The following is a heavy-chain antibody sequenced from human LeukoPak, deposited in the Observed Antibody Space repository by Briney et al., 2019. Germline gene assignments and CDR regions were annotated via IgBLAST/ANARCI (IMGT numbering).Heavy chain of an antibody. V-gene: IGHV3-64*01. CDR1: GFTFSSYA. CDR3: VRGWSTVTSRFDY. Sequence: GGSLRLSCAASGFTFSSYAMQWVRQAPGKGLEYVSAISSNGGSTYYANSVKGRFTISRDNSKNTLYLQMGSLRAEDMAVYYCVRGWSTVTSRFDYWGQGTLVTVSS. J-gene: IGHJ4*02. D-gene: IGHD4-11*01. CDR2: ISSNGGST.